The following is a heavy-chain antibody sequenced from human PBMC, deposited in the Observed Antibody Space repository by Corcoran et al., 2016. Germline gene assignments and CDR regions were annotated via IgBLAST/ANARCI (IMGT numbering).Heavy chain of an antibody. CDR1: GFTVTSNY. J-gene: IGHJ4*02. Sequence: EVQLVESGGGLIQPGGSLRLSCAASGFTVTSNYMTWVRQAPGKGLEWVSAIYSDSSTHYADSVKGRFTISRDNSKNTLDLQMNSLRAEDTAVYYFASYYDNSGYHDYWGQGTLFTVSS. CDR3: ASYYDNSGYHDY. V-gene: IGHV3-53*01. D-gene: IGHD3-22*01. CDR2: IYSDSST.